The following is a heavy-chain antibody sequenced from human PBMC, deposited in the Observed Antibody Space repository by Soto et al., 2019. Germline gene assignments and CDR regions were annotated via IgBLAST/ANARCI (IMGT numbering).Heavy chain of an antibody. V-gene: IGHV3-30*18. J-gene: IGHJ3*02. CDR2: ISYDGSNK. CDR3: AKDIKDGDGLLDAFDI. Sequence: VQLVESGGGVVQPGRSLRLSCAASGFTFSSYGMHWVRQAPGKGLEWVAVISYDGSNKYYADSVKGRFTISRDNSKNTLYLQMNSLRAEDTAVYYCAKDIKDGDGLLDAFDIWGQGTMVTVSS. D-gene: IGHD4-17*01. CDR1: GFTFSSYG.